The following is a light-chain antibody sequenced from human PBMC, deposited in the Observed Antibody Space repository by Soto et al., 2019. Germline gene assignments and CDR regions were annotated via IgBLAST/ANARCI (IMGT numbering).Light chain of an antibody. V-gene: IGLV2-8*01. Sequence: QSALTQPPSASGSPGQSVTISCTGTSNDVGGYKYVSWYQQHPGKAPKLMIYEVSKRPSGVPDRFSGSKSGNTASLTVSGLQAEDEADYYCTSYAGSNYVFGTGTKLTVL. J-gene: IGLJ1*01. CDR2: EVS. CDR3: TSYAGSNYV. CDR1: SNDVGGYKY.